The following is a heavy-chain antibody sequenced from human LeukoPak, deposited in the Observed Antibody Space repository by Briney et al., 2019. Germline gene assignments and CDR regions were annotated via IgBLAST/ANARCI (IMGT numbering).Heavy chain of an antibody. D-gene: IGHD2-21*01. V-gene: IGHV3-64*01. CDR3: ARVGDEDAFDI. J-gene: IGHJ3*02. CDR1: GFTFSSYE. Sequence: GGSLRLSCAASGFTFSSYEMNWVRQAPGKGLEWVSAISSNGGRTYYANSVKGRFTISRDNSKNTLYLQMGSLRAEDMAVYYCARVGDEDAFDIWGQGTMVTVSS. CDR2: ISSNGGRT.